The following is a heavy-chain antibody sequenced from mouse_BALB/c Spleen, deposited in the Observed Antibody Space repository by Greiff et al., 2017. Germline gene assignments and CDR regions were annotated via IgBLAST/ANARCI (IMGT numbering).Heavy chain of an antibody. V-gene: IGHV1S137*01. CDR2: ISTYYGDA. CDR3: ARGSSSQYFDY. D-gene: IGHD1-1*01. CDR1: GYTFTDYA. J-gene: IGHJ2*01. Sequence: VRLVESGAELVRPGVSVKISCKGSGYTFTDYAMHWVKQSHAKSLEWIGVISTYYGDASYNQKFKGKATMTVDKSSSTAYMELARLTSEDSAIYYCARGSSSQYFDYWGQGTTLTVSS.